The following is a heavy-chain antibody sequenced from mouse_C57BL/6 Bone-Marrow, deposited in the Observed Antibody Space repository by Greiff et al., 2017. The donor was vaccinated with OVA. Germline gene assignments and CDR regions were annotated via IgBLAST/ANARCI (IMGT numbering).Heavy chain of an antibody. J-gene: IGHJ2*01. V-gene: IGHV14-3*01. CDR3: ARWGPWLRRPTD. CDR1: GFNIKNTY. Sequence: EVQGVESVAELVRPGASVKLSCTASGFNIKNTYMHWVKQRHEQGLEWIGRIDPANGNTKYAPKFPGKATITADTSSNTAYLQLSSQTSEDTAIYYCARWGPWLRRPTDWGQGTTLTVSS. CDR2: IDPANGNT. D-gene: IGHD2-2*01.